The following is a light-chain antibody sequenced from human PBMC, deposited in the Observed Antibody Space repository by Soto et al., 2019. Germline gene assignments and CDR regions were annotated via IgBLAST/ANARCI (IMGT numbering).Light chain of an antibody. V-gene: IGKV1-5*01. CDR3: QQYNSYSWT. CDR1: QSISSW. CDR2: DAS. J-gene: IGKJ1*01. Sequence: DIQMTQSPSTLCASVGDSLTITWRASQSISSWLAWYQPTTGKAPKLLIYDASSLESGVPSRFRGRGSGTEFTLTISRLQPDDFATYYCQQYNSYSWTFGQGTEVDIK.